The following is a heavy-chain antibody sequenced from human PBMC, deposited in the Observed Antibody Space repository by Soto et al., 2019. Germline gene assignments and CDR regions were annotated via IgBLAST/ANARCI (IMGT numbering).Heavy chain of an antibody. Sequence: GESLKISCEGSGYDFANYWIAWVRQMPGKGLEWMGIIFPDDSDTKYSPSFQGQVTISADRSISTAYLQWSGLKASDSVMYYCGRLDDSGTVIDYWGQGTLVTVSS. CDR3: GRLDDSGTVIDY. V-gene: IGHV5-51*01. CDR2: IFPDDSDT. D-gene: IGHD1-26*01. CDR1: GYDFANYW. J-gene: IGHJ4*02.